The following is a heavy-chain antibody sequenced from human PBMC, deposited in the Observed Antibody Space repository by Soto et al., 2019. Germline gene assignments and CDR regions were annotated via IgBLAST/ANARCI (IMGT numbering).Heavy chain of an antibody. CDR1: GYTFSNFW. D-gene: IGHD6-13*01. CDR3: ARSPRSSPYFDY. J-gene: IGHJ4*02. CDR2: IYPGDHET. Sequence: ESVKISCRCSGYTFSNFWIAWVRHLPGKGLEWMGIIYPGDHETRYSPSFHGKVTISADKPINTAYLQWSSLEASDSAFYYCARSPRSSPYFDYWGQGALVTVSS. V-gene: IGHV5-51*04.